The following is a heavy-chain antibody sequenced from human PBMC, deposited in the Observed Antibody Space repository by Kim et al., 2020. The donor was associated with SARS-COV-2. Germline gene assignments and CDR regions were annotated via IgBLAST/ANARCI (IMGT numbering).Heavy chain of an antibody. V-gene: IGHV4-34*01. CDR2: INHSGST. J-gene: IGHJ4*02. D-gene: IGHD6-19*01. CDR1: GGSFSGYY. CDR3: ARRSSGGSGWYKNFDY. Sequence: SETLSLTCAVYGGSFSGYYWSWIRQPPGKGLEWIGEINHSGSTNYNPSLKSRVTISVDTSKNQFSLKLSSVTAADTAVYYCARRSSGGSGWYKNFDYWGQGTLVTVSS.